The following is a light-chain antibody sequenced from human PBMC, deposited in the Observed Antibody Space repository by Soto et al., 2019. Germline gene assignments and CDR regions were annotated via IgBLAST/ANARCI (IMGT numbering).Light chain of an antibody. J-gene: IGKJ3*01. CDR1: QSVSSN. CDR3: QQYNNWPPIT. V-gene: IGKV3-15*01. CDR2: GAS. Sequence: EIVMTQSPATLSVSPGERATLSCRASQSVSSNLAWYQQKPGQAPRLLIYGASTRATGIPARFSGSGSGTEFTLTISSLQSEDFAVYYWQQYNNWPPITVGPGTKVDIK.